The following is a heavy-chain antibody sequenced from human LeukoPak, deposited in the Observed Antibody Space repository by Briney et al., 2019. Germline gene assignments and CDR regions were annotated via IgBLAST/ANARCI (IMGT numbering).Heavy chain of an antibody. D-gene: IGHD3-10*01. CDR2: IIAIFGTA. Sequence: SVRVSCKASGGTFSSYAISWVRQAPGEGGEWRGGIIAIFGTANYAQKFQGRVTITADESTSTAYMELSSLRSEDTAVYYCPRSTNSRPYYYGSGNYFDSWGQGPLVTVSS. CDR1: GGTFSSYA. V-gene: IGHV1-69*01. J-gene: IGHJ4*02. CDR3: PRSTNSRPYYYGSGNYFDS.